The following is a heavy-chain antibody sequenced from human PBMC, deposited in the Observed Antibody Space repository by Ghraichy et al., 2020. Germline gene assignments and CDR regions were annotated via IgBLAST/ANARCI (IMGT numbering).Heavy chain of an antibody. CDR2: IYSSGTT. Sequence: ETLSLTCTVSRGSISSYYWSWIRQPAGKRLEWIGRIYSSGTTNYNPSLKSRVTMSVDTSKNQVSLKLTSVTAADMAVYYCARDSWDGSGFYFRGFGYWGQGTLVTVSS. V-gene: IGHV4-4*07. CDR3: ARDSWDGSGFYFRGFGY. D-gene: IGHD3-10*01. CDR1: RGSISSYY. J-gene: IGHJ4*02.